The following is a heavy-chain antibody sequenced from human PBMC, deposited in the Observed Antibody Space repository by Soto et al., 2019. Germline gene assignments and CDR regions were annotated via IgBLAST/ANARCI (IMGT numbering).Heavy chain of an antibody. D-gene: IGHD3-10*01. V-gene: IGHV4-39*02. Sequence: SETLSLTCTVSGDSVSSSYWGWIRQPPGKGLEWIGNIYYSGSTYYNPSLKSRVTISVDTSKNHFSLKLSSVTAADTAVYYCTNSNWFDPWGQGTLVTVSS. CDR2: IYYSGST. CDR3: TNSNWFDP. CDR1: GDSVSSSY. J-gene: IGHJ5*02.